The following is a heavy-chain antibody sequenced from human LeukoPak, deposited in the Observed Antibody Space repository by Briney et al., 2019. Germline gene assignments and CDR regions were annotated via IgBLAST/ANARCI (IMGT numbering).Heavy chain of an antibody. Sequence: SETLSLTCTVSGYSISSGYYWGWIRQPPGKGLEWIGSIYHSGSTYYNPSLKSRVTISVDTSKNQFSLKLSSVTAADTAVYYCARVPSTVTTFSYYYYMDVWGKGTTVTVSS. J-gene: IGHJ6*03. D-gene: IGHD4-11*01. CDR3: ARVPSTVTTFSYYYYMDV. CDR1: GYSISSGYY. V-gene: IGHV4-38-2*02. CDR2: IYHSGST.